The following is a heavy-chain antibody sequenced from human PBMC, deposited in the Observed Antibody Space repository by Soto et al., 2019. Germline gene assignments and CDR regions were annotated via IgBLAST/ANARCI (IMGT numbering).Heavy chain of an antibody. CDR2: ISYDGSNK. D-gene: IGHD3-22*01. Sequence: GSLRLSCAASGFTFSSYGMHWVRQAPGKGLEWVAVISYDGSNKYYADSVKGRFTISRDNSKNTQYLQMSSLRADDTALYYCVKGEYYYDSSGYYPFAYWGQGTLVTVSS. CDR1: GFTFSSYG. CDR3: VKGEYYYDSSGYYPFAY. J-gene: IGHJ4*02. V-gene: IGHV3-30*18.